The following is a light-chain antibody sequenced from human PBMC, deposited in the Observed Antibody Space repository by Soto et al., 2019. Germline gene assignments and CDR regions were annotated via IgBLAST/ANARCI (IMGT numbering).Light chain of an antibody. J-gene: IGKJ4*01. CDR1: QSVSTY. Sequence: FTQSPSTLSLSPGERATLSCRASQSVSTYLAWYQQKSGQAPRLLIYDTSNRATGVPARFSGSGSGTDFTLTISSLEPEDIAFYYCHQRSNWPLTFGGGTKVDIK. CDR2: DTS. CDR3: HQRSNWPLT. V-gene: IGKV3-11*01.